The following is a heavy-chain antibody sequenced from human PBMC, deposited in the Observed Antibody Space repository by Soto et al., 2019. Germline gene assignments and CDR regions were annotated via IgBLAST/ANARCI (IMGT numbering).Heavy chain of an antibody. J-gene: IGHJ4*02. D-gene: IGHD6-13*01. V-gene: IGHV6-1*01. CDR1: GDSVSSKSAA. Sequence: SQTLSRTCAISGDSVSSKSAAWHWIRQSPSRGLEWLGRTYYRAKWYNDYAVSVKSRITINPDTSKPQFSLQLNSVTPEATAVYYCARDRHSSSWYPFDYWGQGTLVTVSS. CDR3: ARDRHSSSWYPFDY. CDR2: TYYRAKWYN.